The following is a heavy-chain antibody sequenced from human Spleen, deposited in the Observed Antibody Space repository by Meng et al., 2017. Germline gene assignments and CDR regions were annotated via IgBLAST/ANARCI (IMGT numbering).Heavy chain of an antibody. CDR1: GFTFDDYV. CDR2: ISWNSGSI. CDR3: AKDNLPWGGYLVG. Sequence: SLKISCAASGFTFDDYVMHWVRQAPGKGLEWVSGISWNSGSIGYADSVKGRFTISRDNAKNSLYLQMNSLRAEDTALYYCAKDNLPWGGYLVGWGQGTLVTVSS. V-gene: IGHV3-9*01. J-gene: IGHJ4*02. D-gene: IGHD3-3*01.